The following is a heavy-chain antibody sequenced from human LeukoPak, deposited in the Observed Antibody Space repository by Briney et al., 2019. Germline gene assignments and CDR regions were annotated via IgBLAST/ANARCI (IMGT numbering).Heavy chain of an antibody. V-gene: IGHV3-9*01. CDR3: AKDEAVAGTRIFDY. Sequence: GGSLRLSCAASGFTFDDYAMHWVRHAPGKGLEWVSGISWNSGSIGYADSVKGRFTISRDNAKNSLYLQMNSLRAEDTALYYCAKDEAVAGTRIFDYWGQGTLVTVSS. D-gene: IGHD6-19*01. CDR2: ISWNSGSI. CDR1: GFTFDDYA. J-gene: IGHJ4*02.